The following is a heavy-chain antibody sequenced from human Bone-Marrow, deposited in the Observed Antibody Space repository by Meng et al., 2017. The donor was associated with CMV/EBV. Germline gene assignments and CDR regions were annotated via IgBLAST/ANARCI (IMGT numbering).Heavy chain of an antibody. D-gene: IGHD3-10*01. CDR1: GGSISSSSYY. V-gene: IGHV4-39*07. J-gene: IGHJ6*02. Sequence: SETLSLTCTVSGGSISSSSYYWGWIRQPPGKGLEWIGSIYYSGSTYYNPSLKSRVTISVDTSKNQFSLKLSSVTAADTAVYYCARALIWFGASYGMDVWAQGTTVTVSS. CDR3: ARALIWFGASYGMDV. CDR2: IYYSGST.